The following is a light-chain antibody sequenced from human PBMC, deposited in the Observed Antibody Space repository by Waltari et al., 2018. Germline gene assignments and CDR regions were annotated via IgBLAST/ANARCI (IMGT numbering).Light chain of an antibody. CDR1: SSDIGGYHY. J-gene: IGLJ2*01. CDR2: DVA. V-gene: IGLV2-14*03. Sequence: QSALTQPASVSASPGKSITISCTGTSSDIGGYHYVSWYQQHPGKVPKLMIYDVARWPSGVSNRFSGSKSGNTASLTISGLQAEDEADYYCASYTSTNTVIFGGGTKVTVL. CDR3: ASYTSTNTVI.